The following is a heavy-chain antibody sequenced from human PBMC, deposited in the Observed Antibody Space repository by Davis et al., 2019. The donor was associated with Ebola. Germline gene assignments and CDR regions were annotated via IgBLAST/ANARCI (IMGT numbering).Heavy chain of an antibody. D-gene: IGHD3-16*02. V-gene: IGHV4-61*01. CDR1: GGSVSSGTNY. CDR3: ARHPLPYYFDY. CDR2: IYHSGST. J-gene: IGHJ4*02. Sequence: SETLSLTCTVSGGSVSSGTNYWSWIRQPPGKGLEWIGYIYHSGSTIYNPSLKSRVTISIDTSKNQFSLKLSSVTAADTAVYYCARHPLPYYFDYWGQGTLVTVSS.